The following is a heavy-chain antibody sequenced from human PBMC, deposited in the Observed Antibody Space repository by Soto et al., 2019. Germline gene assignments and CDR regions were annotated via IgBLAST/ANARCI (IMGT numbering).Heavy chain of an antibody. V-gene: IGHV1-69*01. CDR2: IIPLFGTA. J-gene: IGHJ4*02. CDR1: GVTFSSET. CDR3: ATELGENPASPFDA. Sequence: QVQLVQSGADVKKPGSSVKVSCQASGVTFSSETLGWVRQSPGQGVEWVGGIIPLFGTASYAQKFQGRVTLTADESTSTVYMELSSLRSDDTAVYFCATELGENPASPFDAWGQGTLVTVSS. D-gene: IGHD3-10*01.